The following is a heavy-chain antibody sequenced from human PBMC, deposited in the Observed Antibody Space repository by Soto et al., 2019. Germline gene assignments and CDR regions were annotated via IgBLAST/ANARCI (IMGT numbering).Heavy chain of an antibody. D-gene: IGHD3-10*01. CDR3: ARGFGQLLWFGEYKADGMDV. Sequence: PSETLSLTCTVSGGSISSGDYYWSWIRQPPGKGLEWIGYIYYSGSTYYNPSLKSRVTISVDTSKNQFSLKLSSVTAADTAVYYCARGFGQLLWFGEYKADGMDVWGQGTTVTVSS. CDR1: GGSISSGDYY. CDR2: IYYSGST. J-gene: IGHJ6*02. V-gene: IGHV4-30-4*01.